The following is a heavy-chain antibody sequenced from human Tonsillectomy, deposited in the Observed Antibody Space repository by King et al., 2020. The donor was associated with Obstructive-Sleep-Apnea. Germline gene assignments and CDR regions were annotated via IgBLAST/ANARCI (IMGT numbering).Heavy chain of an antibody. CDR3: ARLWNAVRPYNYYFYGVHV. J-gene: IGHJ6*02. V-gene: IGHV5-51*01. CDR1: GYMFTTYW. D-gene: IGHD1-1*01. CDR2: IYPGDSDT. Sequence: VQLVESGAEVKKPGESLKMSCESSGYMFTTYWIGWVRQMPGKGLEWMGIIYPGDSDTRYSPSFQGQVSISADKSISTAYLQWSSLKASDTAMYYCARLWNAVRPYNYYFYGVHVWDQGTTVTVS.